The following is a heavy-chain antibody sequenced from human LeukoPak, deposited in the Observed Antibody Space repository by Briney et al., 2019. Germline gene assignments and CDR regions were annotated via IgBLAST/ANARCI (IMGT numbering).Heavy chain of an antibody. CDR2: INPNSGGT. Sequence: PGASVKVSCKASGYTFTGYYMHWVRQAPGQGLEWMGWINPNSGGTNYAQKFQGRVTMTRDTSISTAYMELSRLRSDDTAVYYCARGGVLRYFDWLLSIWGQGTLVTVSS. J-gene: IGHJ4*02. CDR1: GYTFTGYY. D-gene: IGHD3-9*01. CDR3: ARGGVLRYFDWLLSI. V-gene: IGHV1-2*02.